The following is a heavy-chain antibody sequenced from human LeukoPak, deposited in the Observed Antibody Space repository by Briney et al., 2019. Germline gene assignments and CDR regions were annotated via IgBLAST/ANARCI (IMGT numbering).Heavy chain of an antibody. J-gene: IGHJ3*02. CDR2: ISGTGDST. Sequence: GGSLRLSCAASGFTFSSYAMSWVRQAPGKGLEWVSTISGTGDSTYYADSVKGRFTISRDNSKNTLYLLMNSLRVEDTAVYYCATEHALDAFDIWGQGTMVTVSS. V-gene: IGHV3-23*01. CDR3: ATEHALDAFDI. D-gene: IGHD1-26*01. CDR1: GFTFSSYA.